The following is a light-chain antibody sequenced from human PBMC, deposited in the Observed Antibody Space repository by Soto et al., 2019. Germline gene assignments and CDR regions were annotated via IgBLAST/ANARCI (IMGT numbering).Light chain of an antibody. Sequence: EIVMTQSPAILSVSPGERVTLSCRASQSVNRNLAWYQQTPGQAPRLLIYGASSRATGTPDRFSGSASGTDFTLTITSLQSEDFAVYYCQQYDNWPWGPFTFGPGTRVYAK. V-gene: IGKV3-15*01. CDR1: QSVNRN. J-gene: IGKJ3*01. CDR2: GAS. CDR3: QQYDNWPWGPFT.